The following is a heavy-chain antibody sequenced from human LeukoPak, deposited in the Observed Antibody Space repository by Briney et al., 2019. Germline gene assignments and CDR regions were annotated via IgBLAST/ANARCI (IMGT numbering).Heavy chain of an antibody. CDR2: ISGSGSSI. Sequence: PGGSLRLSCAASGFSFSVCYMRWIRQAPGKGLEWVSFISGSGSSIYYADSVKGRFTISRDNAKSSLYLQMNSLRAEDTAVYYCARARPVRGVIPDCDYYYMDVWGKGTTVTVSS. V-gene: IGHV3-11*01. J-gene: IGHJ6*03. CDR3: ARARPVRGVIPDCDYYYMDV. D-gene: IGHD3-10*01. CDR1: GFSFSVCY.